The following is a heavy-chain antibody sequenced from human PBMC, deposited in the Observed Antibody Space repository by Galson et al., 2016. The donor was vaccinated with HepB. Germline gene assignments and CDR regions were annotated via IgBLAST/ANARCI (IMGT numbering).Heavy chain of an antibody. CDR3: TTWLSHHFDY. CDR2: IDGPTPNT. CDR1: GLTFRNYA. V-gene: IGHV3-23*01. D-gene: IGHD6-19*01. Sequence: SLRLSCAASGLTFRNYALSWVRRAPGKGLEWVSHIDGPTPNTHYADSVRGRFSIYRDNSRDTLYLQMDSLTVEDSAIYYCTTWLSHHFDYWGQGTRVTVSS. J-gene: IGHJ4*02.